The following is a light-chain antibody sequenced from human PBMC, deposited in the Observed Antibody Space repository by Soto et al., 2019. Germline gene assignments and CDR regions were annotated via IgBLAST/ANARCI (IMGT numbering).Light chain of an antibody. Sequence: ELVLTQSPDTLSLSPGERATLSCRASQGISNTYLAWYQQKPGQAPRLLIYGASFRATGIPDRFTGSGSGTDFTLSITRLEPEDFAVYYCQQFGGSSRTFGQGTKVDIK. V-gene: IGKV3-20*01. J-gene: IGKJ1*01. CDR1: QGISNTY. CDR3: QQFGGSSRT. CDR2: GAS.